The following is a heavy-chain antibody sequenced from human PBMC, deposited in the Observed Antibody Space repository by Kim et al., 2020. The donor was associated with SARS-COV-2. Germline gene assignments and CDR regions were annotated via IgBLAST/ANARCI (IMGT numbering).Heavy chain of an antibody. CDR3: ARDAVTAPAIRSHYYYGMDV. J-gene: IGHJ6*01. CDR2: ISYDGNNE. D-gene: IGHD2-2*02. Sequence: GGSLRLSCAASGFTFSSFSMHWVRQAPGKGLEWVAVISYDGNNEYYADSVKGRFTISRDNSEKTLYLQMNSLRIDDSAVYYCARDAVTAPAIRSHYYYGMDVLGPGTT. V-gene: IGHV3-30*04. CDR1: GFTFSSFS.